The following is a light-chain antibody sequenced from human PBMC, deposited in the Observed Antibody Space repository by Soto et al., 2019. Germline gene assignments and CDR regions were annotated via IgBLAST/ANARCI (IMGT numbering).Light chain of an antibody. CDR2: DAS. V-gene: IGKV3-15*01. Sequence: EIVMTQSPATLSVSPGERASLSCRASQSVRSNLAWYQQKPGQAPRLLIYDASSRATGIPARLSGSGSGTEFTLTISSLQSEDFAVYYCQQYNTWPRTFGQGTKVDIK. CDR3: QQYNTWPRT. J-gene: IGKJ1*01. CDR1: QSVRSN.